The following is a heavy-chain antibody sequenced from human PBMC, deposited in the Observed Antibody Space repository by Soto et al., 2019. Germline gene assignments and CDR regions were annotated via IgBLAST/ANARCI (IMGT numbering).Heavy chain of an antibody. V-gene: IGHV3-33*01. CDR3: ARDKWQTHDYQYMDV. CDR1: GFTFSGYG. J-gene: IGHJ6*03. D-gene: IGHD5-12*01. Sequence: QVQLVESGGGVVQPGRSLRLSCVASGFTFSGYGMHWVRQAPGKGLEWVALMWYDGSNKSYADSVKGRFTISRDNSKNTLYLQMNSLRAEDTAVYYCARDKWQTHDYQYMDVWGKGTTVTVSS. CDR2: MWYDGSNK.